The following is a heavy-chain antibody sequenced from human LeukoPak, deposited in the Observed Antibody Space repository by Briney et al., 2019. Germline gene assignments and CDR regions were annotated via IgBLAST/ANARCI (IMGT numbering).Heavy chain of an antibody. CDR2: IHPNNGAT. D-gene: IGHD3-10*01. J-gene: IGHJ4*02. V-gene: IGHV1-2*02. Sequence: AASVKVSCKASGYTFTGSGWYLYWLRQAPGQGLECVGWIHPNNGATLYAQKFQGRVAMTTDTSISTAYMELSRLRPDDTAMYYCARDGPAQMVDFDYWGQGPLVTVSS. CDR1: GYTFTGSGWY. CDR3: ARDGPAQMVDFDY.